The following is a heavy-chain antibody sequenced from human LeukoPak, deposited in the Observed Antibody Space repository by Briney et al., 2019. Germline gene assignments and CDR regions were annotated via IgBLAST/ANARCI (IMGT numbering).Heavy chain of an antibody. J-gene: IGHJ4*02. CDR3: AREAPIVGST. D-gene: IGHD1-26*01. Sequence: SETLSLTCSVSGGSISSGSYYWSWIRQPAGKGLEWIGRIYTSGSTNYNPSLKSRVTISVATSKNQFSLKLSPATAADTAVYYCAREAPIVGSTWGQGTLVTVPS. CDR1: GGSISSGSYY. V-gene: IGHV4-61*02. CDR2: IYTSGST.